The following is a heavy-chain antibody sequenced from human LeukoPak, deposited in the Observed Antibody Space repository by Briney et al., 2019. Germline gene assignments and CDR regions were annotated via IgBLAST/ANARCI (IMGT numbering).Heavy chain of an antibody. V-gene: IGHV4-59*01. D-gene: IGHD3-22*01. CDR2: IYYSGST. CDR3: ARTPRSSGYYMDV. CDR1: GGSISSYY. Sequence: PETLSLTCTVSGGSISSYYWSWIRQPPGKGLEWTGYIYYSGSTNYNPSLKSRVTISVDTSKNQFSLKLSSVTAADTAVYYCARTPRSSGYYMDVWGKGTTVTVSS. J-gene: IGHJ6*03.